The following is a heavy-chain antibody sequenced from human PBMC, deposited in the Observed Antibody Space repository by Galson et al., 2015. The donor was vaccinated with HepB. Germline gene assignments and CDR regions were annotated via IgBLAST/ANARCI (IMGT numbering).Heavy chain of an antibody. J-gene: IGHJ4*02. V-gene: IGHV7-4-1*02. CDR1: GYSLTDYA. CDR3: AGDLRYCSDGACSHSKDIPHF. CDR2: VNTKSGYP. Sequence: SVKVSCKASGYSLTDYALNWVRQAPGQGLEWMGWVNTKSGYPTYAQGFIGRFVFSVDTSVSTAYLQISSLKAADTAVYYCAGDLRYCSDGACSHSKDIPHFWGQGTLVTVSS. D-gene: IGHD2-15*01.